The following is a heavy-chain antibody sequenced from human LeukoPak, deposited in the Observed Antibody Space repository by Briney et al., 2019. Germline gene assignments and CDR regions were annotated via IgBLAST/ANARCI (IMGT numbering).Heavy chain of an antibody. CDR3: STTLRWDLQGGDS. Sequence: GGSLRLSCAGSGFTFSDPYMDWVRQAPGKGLEWVGLIRDKGARYTTEYAASVKGRFIISRDDSKNSLYLQMNSLKTEDTAVYYCSTTLRWDLQGGDSWGQGTLVTVSS. CDR2: IRDKGARYTT. J-gene: IGHJ5*01. V-gene: IGHV3-72*01. CDR1: GFTFSDPY. D-gene: IGHD4-23*01.